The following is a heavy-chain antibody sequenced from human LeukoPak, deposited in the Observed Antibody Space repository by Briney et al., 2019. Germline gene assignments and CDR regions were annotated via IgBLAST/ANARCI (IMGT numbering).Heavy chain of an antibody. CDR2: INPNNGGT. CDR3: ASSGGYSYSSQGH. V-gene: IGHV1-2*02. CDR1: GYTFTGYF. Sequence: ASVKVSCKASGYTFTGYFIHWVRQAPGQGLEWMGWINPNNGGTNYAQKFQGRVTMTRDTSISTAYMELSRLRSDDTAVYYCASSGGYSYSSQGHWGQGTLVTVSS. D-gene: IGHD5-18*01. J-gene: IGHJ4*02.